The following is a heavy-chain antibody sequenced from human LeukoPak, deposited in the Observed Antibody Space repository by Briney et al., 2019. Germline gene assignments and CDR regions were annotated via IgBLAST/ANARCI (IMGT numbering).Heavy chain of an antibody. CDR1: GGPIGGYF. CDR2: IFYNGNT. J-gene: IGHJ6*02. D-gene: IGHD3-3*01. Sequence: PSETLSLTCTVSGGPIGGYFWSWLRQPPGKGLEWVGWIFYNGNTNYNSSLKSRLTMSVDASKNQFYLKLNSVTAADTAVYYCARVTKRGNYYDFWSGYYRSYYYYGMDVWGQGTTVTVSS. CDR3: ARVTKRGNYYDFWSGYYRSYYYYGMDV. V-gene: IGHV4-59*12.